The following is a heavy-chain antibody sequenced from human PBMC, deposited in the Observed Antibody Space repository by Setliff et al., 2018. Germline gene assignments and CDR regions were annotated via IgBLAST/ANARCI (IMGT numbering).Heavy chain of an antibody. J-gene: IGHJ6*03. CDR2: FYSFGSI. CDR1: GGSITSGGGFY. V-gene: IGHV4-39*01. Sequence: PSETLSLTCSVSGGSITSGGGFYWAWIRQPPGKELEWIGSFYSFGSIYYSPSLKNRVTISGDTSSNQFSLNLNSVTAADTAVYYCARVGQLLDYYYYYYMDVWGKGTTVTVSS. CDR3: ARVGQLLDYYYYYYMDV. D-gene: IGHD2-2*01.